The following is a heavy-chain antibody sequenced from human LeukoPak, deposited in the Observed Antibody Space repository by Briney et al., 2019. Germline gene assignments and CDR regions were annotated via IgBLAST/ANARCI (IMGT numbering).Heavy chain of an antibody. CDR2: ISSSSSYI. D-gene: IGHD3-10*01. CDR1: GFTSSSYS. J-gene: IGHJ5*02. V-gene: IGHV3-21*01. Sequence: GPLRLSCAASGFTSSSYSMNWDRQAPGKGLEWGSSISSSSSYIYYADSVKGRFTISRDNAKNSLYLQMNSLRAEDTAVYYCARELTMVGVPSWFDPWGQGTLVTVSS. CDR3: ARELTMVGVPSWFDP.